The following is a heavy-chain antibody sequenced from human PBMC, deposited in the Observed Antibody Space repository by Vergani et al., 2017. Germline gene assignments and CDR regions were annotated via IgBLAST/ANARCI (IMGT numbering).Heavy chain of an antibody. V-gene: IGHV3-23*04. CDR3: AKDRSVVQTYYYYGMDV. D-gene: IGHD3-16*02. J-gene: IGHJ6*02. CDR2: ISGSGGST. CDR1: GFTFSSYG. Sequence: VQLVESGGGVVQPGRSLRLSCAASGFTFSSYGMHWVRQAPGKGLEWVSAISGSGGSTYYADSVKGRFTISRDNSKNTLYLQMNSLRAEDTAVYYCAKDRSVVQTYYYYGMDVWGQGTTVTVSS.